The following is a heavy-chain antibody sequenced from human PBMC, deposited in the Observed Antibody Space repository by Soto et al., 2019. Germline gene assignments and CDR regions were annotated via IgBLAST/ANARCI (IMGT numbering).Heavy chain of an antibody. CDR2: INPNSGYT. D-gene: IGHD3-10*01. V-gene: IGHV1-2*02. CDR1: GYTFTGYY. J-gene: IGHJ4*02. Sequence: ASVKVSFKASGYTFTGYYMHWLRQAPGQGLEWMGWINPNSGYTNYAQKFQGRVTMTRDTSISTAYMELSRLRSDDTAVYYCARGTMVRGPIDYWGQGTLVTVSS. CDR3: ARGTMVRGPIDY.